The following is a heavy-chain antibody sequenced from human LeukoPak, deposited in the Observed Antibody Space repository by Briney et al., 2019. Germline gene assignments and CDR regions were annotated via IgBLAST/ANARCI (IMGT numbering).Heavy chain of an antibody. V-gene: IGHV3-48*03. CDR1: GLTFSSYE. Sequence: GGSLRLSCAASGLTFSSYEMNWVRQAPGKGLEWVSYISSSGSTIYYADSVKGRFTISRDNAKNSLYLQMNSLRAEDTAVYYCARGGRYCSGGSCYVDYWGQGTLVTVSS. J-gene: IGHJ4*02. D-gene: IGHD2-15*01. CDR2: ISSSGSTI. CDR3: ARGGRYCSGGSCYVDY.